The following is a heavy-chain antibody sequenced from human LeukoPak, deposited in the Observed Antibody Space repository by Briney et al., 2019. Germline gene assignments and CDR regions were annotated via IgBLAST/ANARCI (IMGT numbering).Heavy chain of an antibody. CDR1: GFTFSSYG. J-gene: IGHJ6*04. CDR2: ISYDGSNK. D-gene: IGHD5-18*01. V-gene: IGHV3-30*18. CDR3: AKAFGQLWDLHYYGMDV. Sequence: PGGSLRLSCAASGFTFSSYGMHWVRQAPGKGLEWVAVISYDGSNKYYADSVKGRFTISRDNSKNTLYLQMNSLRAEDTAVYYCAKAFGQLWDLHYYGMDVWGKGTTVTVSS.